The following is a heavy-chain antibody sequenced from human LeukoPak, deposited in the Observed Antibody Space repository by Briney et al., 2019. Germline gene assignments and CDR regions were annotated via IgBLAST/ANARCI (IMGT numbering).Heavy chain of an antibody. Sequence: PWGSLRLSCAASGFSFSSYGMHWVRQAPGKGLKWVAFIRFDGSNKYYADSVKGRFTISRDNSNSTMYLQMNSLRSEDTAVYYCAKWRGEGIAVSPGTDYWGQGTLVTVSS. CDR3: AKWRGEGIAVSPGTDY. D-gene: IGHD6-19*01. CDR1: GFSFSSYG. CDR2: IRFDGSNK. V-gene: IGHV3-30*02. J-gene: IGHJ4*02.